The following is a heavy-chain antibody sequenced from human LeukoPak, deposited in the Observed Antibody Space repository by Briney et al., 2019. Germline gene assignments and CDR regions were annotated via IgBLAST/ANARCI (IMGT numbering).Heavy chain of an antibody. CDR2: INPNSGGT. CDR1: GGTFSSYA. J-gene: IGHJ4*02. V-gene: IGHV1-2*06. CDR3: ARVQLRFLEWLSPIDY. D-gene: IGHD3-3*01. Sequence: ASVKVSCKASGGTFSSYAISWVRQAPGQGLEWMGRINPNSGGTNYAQKFQGRVTMTRDTSISTAYMELSRLRSDDTAVYYCARVQLRFLEWLSPIDYWGQGTLVTVSS.